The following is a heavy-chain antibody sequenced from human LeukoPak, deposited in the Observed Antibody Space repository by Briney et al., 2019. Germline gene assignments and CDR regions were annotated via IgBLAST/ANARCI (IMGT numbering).Heavy chain of an antibody. J-gene: IGHJ4*02. CDR2: ISSSGSTI. CDR1: GFTFSDYY. Sequence: GGSLRLSCAASGFTFSDYYMSWIRQASGKGLEWISYISSSGSTIYYADSVKGRFTISRDNAKNSLYLQMNSLGAEDTAVYYCARHWLVTSSDYWGQGTLVTVSS. CDR3: ARHWLVTSSDY. D-gene: IGHD6-19*01. V-gene: IGHV3-11*01.